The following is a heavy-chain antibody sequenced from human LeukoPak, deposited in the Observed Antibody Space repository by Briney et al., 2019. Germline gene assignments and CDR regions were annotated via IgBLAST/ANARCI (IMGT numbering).Heavy chain of an antibody. CDR2: ISSSGSSI. V-gene: IGHV3-11*04. Sequence: PGGSLRLSCAASGFTFSSYAVSWIRQAPGKGLEWVSYISSSGSSIYYGDSVKGRFTISRDNAKNSLYLQMNSLRADDTAMYYCARLKYTSSWHYFFDDWGQGTLVTVSS. CDR3: ARLKYTSSWHYFFDD. J-gene: IGHJ4*02. D-gene: IGHD6-13*01. CDR1: GFTFSSYA.